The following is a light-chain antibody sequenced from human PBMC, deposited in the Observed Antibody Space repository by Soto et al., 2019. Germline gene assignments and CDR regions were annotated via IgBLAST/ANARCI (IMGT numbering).Light chain of an antibody. CDR2: GAS. J-gene: IGKJ5*01. CDR1: QSVSSSY. Sequence: EIVLTQSPGTLSLSPGERATLSSKASQSVSSSYLAWYRQKPGQAPRLLIHGASSRATGIPDRFSGSGSGTDFTLTISRLEPEDFAVYYCQQYGSSPSITFGQGTRLDIK. V-gene: IGKV3-20*01. CDR3: QQYGSSPSIT.